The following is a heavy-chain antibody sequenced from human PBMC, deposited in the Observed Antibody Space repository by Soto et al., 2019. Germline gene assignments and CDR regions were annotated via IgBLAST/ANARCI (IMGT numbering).Heavy chain of an antibody. Sequence: QVQLVESGGGVVQPGRSLRLSCAASGFTFSSYAMHWVRQAPGKGLEWVAVISYDGSNKYYADSVKGRFTISRDNSKNTLYLQMNSLRAEDTAVYYCARDLVPAALYYFDYWGQGTLFTVSA. CDR1: GFTFSSYA. D-gene: IGHD2-2*01. J-gene: IGHJ4*02. V-gene: IGHV3-30-3*01. CDR2: ISYDGSNK. CDR3: ARDLVPAALYYFDY.